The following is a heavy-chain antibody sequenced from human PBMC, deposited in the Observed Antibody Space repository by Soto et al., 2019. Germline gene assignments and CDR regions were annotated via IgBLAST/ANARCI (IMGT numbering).Heavy chain of an antibody. V-gene: IGHV4-59*08. CDR3: ARVFPQTGTFNY. J-gene: IGHJ4*02. CDR2: IYYSGST. D-gene: IGHD7-27*01. Sequence: PSETLSLTCTVSGGSISSYYWSWIRQPPGKGLEWIGYIYYSGSTNYNPSLKSRVTISVDTSKNQFSLKLSSVTAADTAVYYCARVFPQTGTFNYWGRETRATVS. CDR1: GGSISSYY.